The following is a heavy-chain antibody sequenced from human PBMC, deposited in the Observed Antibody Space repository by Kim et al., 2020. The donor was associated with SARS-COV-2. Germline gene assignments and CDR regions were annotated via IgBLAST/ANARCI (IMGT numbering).Heavy chain of an antibody. Sequence: GGSLRLSCVASGFTFSSSGMHWVRQAPGKGLEWVAAIWVDGNNKKYADSGKGRFTISRDNSKNTLYLQMNSLRAEDTAVYYCAKDRGDPTLDYWGQGTLVTVSS. D-gene: IGHD3-10*01. V-gene: IGHV3-33*06. J-gene: IGHJ4*02. CDR2: IWVDGNNK. CDR3: AKDRGDPTLDY. CDR1: GFTFSSSG.